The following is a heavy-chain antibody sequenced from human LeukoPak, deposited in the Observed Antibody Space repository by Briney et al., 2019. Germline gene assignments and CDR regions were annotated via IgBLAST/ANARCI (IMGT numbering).Heavy chain of an antibody. J-gene: IGHJ6*02. CDR3: AREYPSLYYYYGMDV. CDR2: INSDGSST. V-gene: IGHV3-74*01. CDR1: GFTFHTYW. Sequence: SGGSLRLSCAASGFTFHTYWIHWVRQAPGKGLVWVSRINSDGSSTNYADSVKGRFTISRDNAKNTLYLQMNSLRVEDTAVYYCAREYPSLYYYYGMDVWGRGTTVTDSS.